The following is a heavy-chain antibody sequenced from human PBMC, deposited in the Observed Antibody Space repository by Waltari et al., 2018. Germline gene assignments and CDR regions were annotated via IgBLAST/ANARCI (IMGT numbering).Heavy chain of an antibody. J-gene: IGHJ4*02. Sequence: QVQLQESDPGLVNPSETLSLTCTVSVGSLHTSYCTWIRQAPGKGLEYIGYIYDSGATNYNPSLKSRITISIDTSMDQFYLKVTSVTAADTAVYYCARGDRAPSGYGTELDYWGQGTMVTVSS. CDR1: VGSLHTSY. CDR3: ARGDRAPSGYGTELDY. CDR2: IYDSGAT. V-gene: IGHV4-59*01. D-gene: IGHD3-22*01.